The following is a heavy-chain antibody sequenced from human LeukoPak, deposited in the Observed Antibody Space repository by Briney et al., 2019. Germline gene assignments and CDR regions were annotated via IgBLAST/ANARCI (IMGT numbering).Heavy chain of an antibody. CDR1: GFTFSSYG. J-gene: IGHJ6*03. CDR3: AKGQYDILTGYGPTRRALRDYYYMDV. D-gene: IGHD3-9*01. Sequence: GGSLRLSCAASGFTFSSYGMHWVRQAPGKGLEWVAVISYDGSNKYYADSVKGRFTISRDNSKNTLYLQMNSLRAEDTAVYYCAKGQYDILTGYGPTRRALRDYYYMDVWGKGTTVTVSS. CDR2: ISYDGSNK. V-gene: IGHV3-30*18.